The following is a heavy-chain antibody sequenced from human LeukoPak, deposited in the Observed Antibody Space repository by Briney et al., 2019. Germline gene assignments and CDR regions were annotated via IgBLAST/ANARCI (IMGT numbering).Heavy chain of an antibody. CDR3: ARGGTIQLRTIGWFDP. CDR1: GGTFSSYA. CDR2: IIPIFGTA. D-gene: IGHD5-18*01. Sequence: GASVKVSCKASGGTFSSYAISWVRQAPGQGLEWMGGIIPIFGTANYAQKFQGRVTITTDESTSTAYMELSSLRSEDTAVYYCARGGTIQLRTIGWFDPWGQGTLVTVSS. J-gene: IGHJ5*02. V-gene: IGHV1-69*05.